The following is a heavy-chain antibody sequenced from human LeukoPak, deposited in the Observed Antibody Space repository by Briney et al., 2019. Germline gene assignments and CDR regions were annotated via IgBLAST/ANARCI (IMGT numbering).Heavy chain of an antibody. CDR2: IISRSSYI. V-gene: IGHV3-21*01. CDR1: VLTFSIHS. Sequence: GVSLTLSCAPSVLTFSIHSMNWVRHSPGKGLEWVSSIISRSSYIFYADSVEGLFPLPRHSTKNSLYLPMNRLRAEDTAVYYCARARNGYGDRNWFDPWGQGTLVTVSS. CDR3: ARARNGYGDRNWFDP. D-gene: IGHD4-17*01. J-gene: IGHJ5*02.